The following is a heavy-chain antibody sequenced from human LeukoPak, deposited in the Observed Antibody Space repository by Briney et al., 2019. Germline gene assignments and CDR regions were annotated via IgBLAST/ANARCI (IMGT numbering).Heavy chain of an antibody. D-gene: IGHD3-9*01. Sequence: ASVKVSCKASGYTFTGYYMHWVRQAPGQGLEWMGWINPNSGGTNYAQKFQGRVTMTIDTSISTAYMELSRLRSDDTAVYYCARDSSVIRYFDWLLSYDAFDIWGQGTMVTVSS. CDR2: INPNSGGT. CDR1: GYTFTGYY. J-gene: IGHJ3*02. CDR3: ARDSSVIRYFDWLLSYDAFDI. V-gene: IGHV1-2*02.